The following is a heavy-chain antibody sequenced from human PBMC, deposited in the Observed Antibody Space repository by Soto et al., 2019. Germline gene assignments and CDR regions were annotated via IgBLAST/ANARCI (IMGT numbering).Heavy chain of an antibody. CDR3: ARDHPSHADCSGGSCYGNNYYYYYGMDV. CDR1: GFTFSSYA. CDR2: ISYDGSNK. J-gene: IGHJ6*02. V-gene: IGHV3-30-3*01. D-gene: IGHD2-15*01. Sequence: GGSLRLSCAASGFTFSSYAMHWVRQAPGKGLEWVAVISYDGSNKYYADSVKGRFTISRDNSKNTLYLQMNSLRAEDTAVYYCARDHPSHADCSGGSCYGNNYYYYYGMDVWGQGTTVTVSS.